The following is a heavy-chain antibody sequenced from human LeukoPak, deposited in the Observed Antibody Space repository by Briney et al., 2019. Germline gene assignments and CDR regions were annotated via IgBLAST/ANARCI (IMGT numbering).Heavy chain of an antibody. CDR2: INPYGSDT. CDR3: VAYNWNYPEY. CDR1: GFSFRSYF. V-gene: IGHV3-74*03. Sequence: GGSLRLSCAASGFSFRSYFMYWVRQAPGKRVVWVSRINPYGSDTEYADSVKGRFTISRDNAKNTLYMQMNSLREEDTAVYYCVAYNWNYPEYWGQGTLVTVSS. J-gene: IGHJ4*02. D-gene: IGHD1-7*01.